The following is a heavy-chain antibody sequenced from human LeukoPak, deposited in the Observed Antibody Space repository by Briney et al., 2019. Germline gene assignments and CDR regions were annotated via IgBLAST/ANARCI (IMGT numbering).Heavy chain of an antibody. J-gene: IGHJ4*02. D-gene: IGHD1-1*01. CDR2: VYPGNSDT. Sequence: GASLQISCKGFGSSFTSYWIAWVRQLPGMGLEWMGAVYPGNSDTRYSPSFQGQVTISADRSISTAYLQWSSLKASDTAMYYCARGATTHDYWGQGTLVTVSS. V-gene: IGHV5-51*01. CDR1: GSSFTSYW. CDR3: ARGATTHDY.